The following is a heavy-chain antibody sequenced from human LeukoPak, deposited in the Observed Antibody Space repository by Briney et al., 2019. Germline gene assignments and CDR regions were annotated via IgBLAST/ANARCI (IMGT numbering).Heavy chain of an antibody. V-gene: IGHV1-58*02. J-gene: IGHJ6*02. CDR2: IVVSSGNT. CDR1: GFTFTSSA. Sequence: SVKVSCKASGFTFTSSAMQWVRQARGQRLEWIGWIVVSSGNTNYAQKFQERVTITRDMSTSTAYMELSSLRSEDTAVYYCAADLEFYVGATAQDYYYGMDVWGQGTTVTVSS. D-gene: IGHD1-26*01. CDR3: AADLEFYVGATAQDYYYGMDV.